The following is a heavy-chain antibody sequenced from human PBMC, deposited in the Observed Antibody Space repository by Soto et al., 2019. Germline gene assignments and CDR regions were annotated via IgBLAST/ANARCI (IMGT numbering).Heavy chain of an antibody. D-gene: IGHD3-16*01. CDR1: GGSISSYY. V-gene: IGHV4-59*01. J-gene: IGHJ6*03. CDR2: IYYSGST. Sequence: QVQLQESGPGLVKPSETLSLTCTVSGGSISSYYWSWIRQPPGKGLEWIGYIYYSGSTNYNPSLKSRVTISVDTSKNQFSLKLSSVTAADTAVYYCARVQTPPNVIIGRIWDYYYYMDVWGKGTTVTVSS. CDR3: ARVQTPPNVIIGRIWDYYYYMDV.